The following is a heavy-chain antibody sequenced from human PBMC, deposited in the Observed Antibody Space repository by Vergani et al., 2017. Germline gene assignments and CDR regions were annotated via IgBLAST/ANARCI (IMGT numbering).Heavy chain of an antibody. Sequence: EVQLLESGGGLVQPGGSLRLSCAASGFTFSSYAMSWVRQGPGKGLEWVSAIIGSGVSTSYEDSLKCRFTNSRDNSKNTLYLQLNSLRAEDTAVYYCEKNLPFDYWGQGTLVTVSS. V-gene: IGHV3-23*01. CDR1: GFTFSSYA. CDR2: IIGSGVST. CDR3: EKNLPFDY. J-gene: IGHJ4*02.